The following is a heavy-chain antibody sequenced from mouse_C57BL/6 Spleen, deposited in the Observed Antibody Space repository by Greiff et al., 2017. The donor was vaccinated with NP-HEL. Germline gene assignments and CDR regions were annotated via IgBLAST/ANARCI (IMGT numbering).Heavy chain of an antibody. V-gene: IGHV1-82*01. CDR1: GYAFSSSW. CDR3: AREGLRREAMDY. J-gene: IGHJ4*01. Sequence: QVQLQQSGPELVKPGASVKISCKASGYAFSSSWMNWVKQRPGKGLEWIGRIYPGDGDTNYNGKFKGKATLTADKSSSTAYMQLSSLTSEDSAVYFCAREGLRREAMDYWGQGTSVTVSS. D-gene: IGHD2-4*01. CDR2: IYPGDGDT.